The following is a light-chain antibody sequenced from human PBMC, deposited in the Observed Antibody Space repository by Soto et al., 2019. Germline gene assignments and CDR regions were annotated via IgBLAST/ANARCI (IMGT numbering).Light chain of an antibody. V-gene: IGKV3-15*01. J-gene: IGKJ5*01. CDR2: RAS. CDR3: QQYNEWPIT. Sequence: EIVLTQSPATLSVSPGERATLSCRASQSVGSLLAWYQQKPGQAPRLLIYRASYRATGISCSFSGSGSGTEFTLPITSLQSEDFAVYYCQQYNEWPITFGQGTRLEIK. CDR1: QSVGSL.